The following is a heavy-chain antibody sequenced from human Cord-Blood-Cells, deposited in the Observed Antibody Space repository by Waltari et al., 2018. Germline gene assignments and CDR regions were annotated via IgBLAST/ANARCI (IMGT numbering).Heavy chain of an antibody. CDR3: ARKRYYDSSGYYYFKKNDAFDI. J-gene: IGHJ3*02. CDR2: INHSGST. V-gene: IGHV4-34*01. CDR1: GGSFSGYY. Sequence: QVQLQQWGAGLLKPSETLSLTCAVYGGSFSGYYWRWIRQPPGTGLVWIGEINHSGSTNYNPSLKSRVTISVDTSKNQFSLKLSSVTAADTAVYYCARKRYYDSSGYYYFKKNDAFDIWGQGTMVTVSS. D-gene: IGHD3-22*01.